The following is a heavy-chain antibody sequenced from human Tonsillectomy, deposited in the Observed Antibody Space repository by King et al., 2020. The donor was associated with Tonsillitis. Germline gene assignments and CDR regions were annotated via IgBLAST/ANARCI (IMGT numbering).Heavy chain of an antibody. V-gene: IGHV1-2*02. CDR2: MNPNSGDT. Sequence: VQLVESGAEVKGPGASVKVSCKAYGYTFTDYFLHWVRQDPGQGLEWMGWMNPNSGDTKYAQKFEDRVTMTRDTSITTAYMDINWLRSDATAIYFCARDTGPASGVGSGTANCCGQGTLVTVSS. CDR3: ARDTGPASGVGSGTANC. J-gene: IGHJ4*02. D-gene: IGHD6-19*01. CDR1: GYTFTDYF.